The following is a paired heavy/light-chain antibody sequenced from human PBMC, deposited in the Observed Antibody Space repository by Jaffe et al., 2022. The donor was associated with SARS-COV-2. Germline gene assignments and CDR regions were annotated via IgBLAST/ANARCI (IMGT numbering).Light chain of an antibody. CDR2: AAS. CDR3: QQYYSYPQT. Sequence: AIRMTQSPSSFSASTGDRVTITCRASQGISSYLAWYQQKPGKAPKLLIYAASTLQSGVPSRFSGSGSGTDFTLTISCLQSEDFAIYYCQQYYSYPQTFGQGTKVEIK. CDR1: QGISSY. J-gene: IGKJ1*01. V-gene: IGKV1-8*01.
Heavy chain of an antibody. CDR1: GFTFSSYS. Sequence: EVQLVESGGGLVKPGGSLRLSCAASGFTFSSYSINWVRQAPGKGLEWVSSISSSSSYIYYADSVEGRFTISRDNAKNSLYLQMNTLRVEDTAVYFCARDRRNFYGSGSYSAFDYWGQGTLVTVSS. V-gene: IGHV3-21*01. CDR2: ISSSSSYI. D-gene: IGHD3-10*01. J-gene: IGHJ4*02. CDR3: ARDRRNFYGSGSYSAFDY.